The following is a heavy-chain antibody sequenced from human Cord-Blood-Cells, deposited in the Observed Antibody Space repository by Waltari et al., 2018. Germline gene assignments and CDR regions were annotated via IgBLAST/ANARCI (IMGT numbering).Heavy chain of an antibody. CDR1: GGSISSSRYY. CDR3: ASRHTYYYDFWSGYAFDI. J-gene: IGHJ3*02. CDR2: IYYSGST. D-gene: IGHD3-3*01. Sequence: QMQLQESGPGLVKPSETLSLTCTVSGGSISSSRYYWGWIRQPPGKGLEWIGSIYYSGSTYYNPSLKSRVTISVDTSKNQFSLKLSSVTAADTAVYYCASRHTYYYDFWSGYAFDIWGQGTMVTVSS. V-gene: IGHV4-39*01.